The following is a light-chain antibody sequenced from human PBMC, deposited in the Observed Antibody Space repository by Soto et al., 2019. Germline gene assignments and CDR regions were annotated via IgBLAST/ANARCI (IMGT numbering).Light chain of an antibody. J-gene: IGKJ1*01. V-gene: IGKV1-5*01. CDR2: GAS. CDR1: QSIRHY. CDR3: QHHNSYSQT. Sequence: DIQMTQSPPTLSASVGDIVTITFRASQSIRHYLAWYQQMPGKAPKLLIYGASTLQSGVPSRFSGSGSGTEVTLTISSLQPYDFGTYFCQHHNSYSQTFGQGTEVEIK.